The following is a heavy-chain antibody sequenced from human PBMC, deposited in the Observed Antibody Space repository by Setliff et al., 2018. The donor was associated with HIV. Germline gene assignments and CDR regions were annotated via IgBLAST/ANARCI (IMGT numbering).Heavy chain of an antibody. Sequence: ASVKVSCKASGYPFTSYYMHWVRQAPGQGLEWMGIINPTGGSTSYAQKFQGRVTMTTDTSTSTVYMELSSLRSEDTTVYYCAKELSYCSGGNCYFDSWGQGTLVTVSS. CDR2: INPTGGST. D-gene: IGHD2-15*01. CDR3: AKELSYCSGGNCYFDS. CDR1: GYPFTSYY. V-gene: IGHV1-46*01. J-gene: IGHJ4*02.